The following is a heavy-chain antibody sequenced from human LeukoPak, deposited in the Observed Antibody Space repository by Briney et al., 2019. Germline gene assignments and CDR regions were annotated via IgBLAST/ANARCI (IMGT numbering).Heavy chain of an antibody. Sequence: GGSLRLSCAASGFTFSSYAMSWVRQAPGKGLEWVSAISGSGGSTYYADSVKGRFTISRDNSKNTLYLQMNSLRAEDTAVYYCENANRDDYGDYGGFDPWGQGTLVTVSS. CDR2: ISGSGGST. D-gene: IGHD4-17*01. CDR3: ENANRDDYGDYGGFDP. V-gene: IGHV3-23*01. CDR1: GFTFSSYA. J-gene: IGHJ5*02.